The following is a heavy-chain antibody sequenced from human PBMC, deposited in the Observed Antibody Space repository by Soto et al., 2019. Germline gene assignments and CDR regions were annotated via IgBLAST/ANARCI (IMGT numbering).Heavy chain of an antibody. V-gene: IGHV3-23*01. Sequence: EVQLLESGGGLVQPGGSLRLSCAASGFTFSNHGMSWVRQAPGKGLEWVSSIGTSGATTYYADSVKGRFTISRDNSKNTLSLQMNSLRAEDTAVYYCAKLPNNYGSDFWGQGTLVAVAS. CDR2: IGTSGATT. J-gene: IGHJ4*02. D-gene: IGHD4-17*01. CDR3: AKLPNNYGSDF. CDR1: GFTFSNHG.